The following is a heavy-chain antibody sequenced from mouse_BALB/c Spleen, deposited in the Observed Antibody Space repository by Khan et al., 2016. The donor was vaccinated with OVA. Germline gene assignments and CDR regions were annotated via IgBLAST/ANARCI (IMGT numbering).Heavy chain of an antibody. CDR3: ARRGYDEAWFAY. J-gene: IGHJ3*01. V-gene: IGHV5-6*02. CDR2: ITNGGSYT. CDR1: GFTFSNYG. Sequence: EVQLLETGGDLVKPGGSLKLSCAASGFTFSNYGMSWVRQTPDKRLEWVATITNGGSYTYYPDSVKGRFTISSDNAKNTLYLQMSSLKSEDPAMYYCARRGYDEAWFAYWGQGTLVTVSA. D-gene: IGHD2-2*01.